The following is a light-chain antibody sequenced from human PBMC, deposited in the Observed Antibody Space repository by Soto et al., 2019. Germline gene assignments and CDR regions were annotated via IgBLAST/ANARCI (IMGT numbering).Light chain of an antibody. CDR2: GVS. J-gene: IGKJ4*01. CDR1: QSVRSD. Sequence: EIVMTQSPATLSVSPGEGATLSCRASQSVRSDLAWYQHKPGLAPRLLIYGVSTRATGIPVRFSGSGSWTEFTLSISSLQSEDSAIYYCQHYNNLPLTFGGGTKVDIK. V-gene: IGKV3-15*01. CDR3: QHYNNLPLT.